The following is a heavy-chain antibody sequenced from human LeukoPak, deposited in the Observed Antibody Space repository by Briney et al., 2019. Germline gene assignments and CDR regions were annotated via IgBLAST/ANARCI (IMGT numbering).Heavy chain of an antibody. J-gene: IGHJ4*02. CDR1: GYSISSGYY. D-gene: IGHD6-19*01. CDR3: ARGLAVAGTRVFDY. V-gene: IGHV4-38-2*02. CDR2: IYHSGST. Sequence: PSETLSLTCTVSGYSISSGYYWGWIRQPPGKGLEWIGSIYHSGSTYYNPSLKSRVTISVDTSKNQFSLKLSSVTAADTAVYYCARGLAVAGTRVFDYWGQGTLVTVSS.